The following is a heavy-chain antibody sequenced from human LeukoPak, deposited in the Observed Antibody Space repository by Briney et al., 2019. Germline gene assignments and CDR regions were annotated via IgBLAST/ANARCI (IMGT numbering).Heavy chain of an antibody. CDR1: GGTFSSYA. CDR2: IIPIFGTA. D-gene: IGHD3-3*01. Sequence: ASVKVSCKASGGTFSSYAISWVRQAPGQGLEWMGGIIPIFGTANYAQKFQGRVTITADESTSTAYMELSSLRSEDTAVYYCARGRFLEWLLPHRDYYYYYMDVWGKGTTVTVSS. V-gene: IGHV1-69*13. J-gene: IGHJ6*03. CDR3: ARGRFLEWLLPHRDYYYYYMDV.